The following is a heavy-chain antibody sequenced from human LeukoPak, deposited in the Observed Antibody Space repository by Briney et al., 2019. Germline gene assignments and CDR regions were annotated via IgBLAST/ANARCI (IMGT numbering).Heavy chain of an antibody. J-gene: IGHJ4*02. Sequence: GGSLRLSCAASGFPFSNACMSWVRQAPGKGLEWVSRIKSKTDGWTTDYAAPVKARFTISRDDSKNTLYLQMNSLKTEDTAVYYCTTRITMIVVVRDYWGQGTLVTVSS. CDR1: GFPFSNAC. CDR3: TTRITMIVVVRDY. CDR2: IKSKTDGWTT. V-gene: IGHV3-15*01. D-gene: IGHD3-22*01.